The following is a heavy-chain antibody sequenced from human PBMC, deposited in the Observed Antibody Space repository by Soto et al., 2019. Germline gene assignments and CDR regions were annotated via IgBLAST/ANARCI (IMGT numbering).Heavy chain of an antibody. V-gene: IGHV1-69*13. CDR1: GGTFSNYA. CDR3: ARDRITPWVGYYYYGMDV. J-gene: IGHJ6*02. D-gene: IGHD3-16*01. CDR2: IIPIFGTA. Sequence: SVKVSCKASGGTFSNYAISWVRQAPGQGLEWMGGIIPIFGTANYAQKFQGRVTITADESTSTAYMELSSLRSEDTAVYYCARDRITPWVGYYYYGMDVWGQGTTVTVSS.